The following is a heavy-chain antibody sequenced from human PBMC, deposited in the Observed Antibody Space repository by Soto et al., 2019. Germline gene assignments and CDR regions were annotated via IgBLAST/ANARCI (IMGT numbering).Heavy chain of an antibody. J-gene: IGHJ6*03. CDR1: GFTFNYDA. CDR3: AREGGFEVVPAAIAGPGYYYMDV. CDR2: ISAQGDIT. D-gene: IGHD2-2*01. Sequence: HPGGSLRLSCAASGFTFNYDAMNWVRQTPGNGLEWVSGISAQGDITYYADSVKGRFTISRDNSKNTLYLQMNSLRAEDTAVYYCAREGGFEVVPAAIAGPGYYYMDVWGKGTTVTVSS. V-gene: IGHV3-23*01.